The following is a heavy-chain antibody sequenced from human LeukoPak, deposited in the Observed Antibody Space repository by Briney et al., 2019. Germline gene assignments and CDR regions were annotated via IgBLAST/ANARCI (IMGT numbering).Heavy chain of an antibody. CDR1: GFTFSTYS. CDR2: SGRSSDTI. J-gene: IGHJ4*02. V-gene: IGHV3-48*02. Sequence: GGSLRLSCVASGFTFSTYSMDWVRQAPGKGLGWVSYSGRSSDTIYYADSVKGRFTISRDNAKNSLYLQMNSLRDEDTAVYYCARVDLGVIVGANFDYWGRGTLVTVSS. CDR3: ARVDLGVIVGANFDY. D-gene: IGHD1-26*01.